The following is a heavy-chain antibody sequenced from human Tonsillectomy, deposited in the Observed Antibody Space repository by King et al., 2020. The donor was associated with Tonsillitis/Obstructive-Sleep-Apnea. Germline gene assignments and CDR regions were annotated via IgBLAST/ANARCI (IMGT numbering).Heavy chain of an antibody. CDR2: ISYNGSKK. CDR1: GFTFSGYV. V-gene: IGHV3-30*04. D-gene: IGHD3-22*01. CDR3: ARSRLDSSGYTVNAFDI. J-gene: IGHJ3*02. Sequence: VQLVESGGGVVQPGRSLSLSCAASGFTFSGYVMHWLRQAPGKGLQWVAVISYNGSKKYYADSVKGRFTISRDNSKDTLYLQMNTLRAEDTAVYYCARSRLDSSGYTVNAFDIWGQGTMVTVSS.